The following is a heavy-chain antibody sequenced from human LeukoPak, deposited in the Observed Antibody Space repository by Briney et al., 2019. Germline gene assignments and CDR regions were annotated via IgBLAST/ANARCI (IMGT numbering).Heavy chain of an antibody. CDR3: ATSYSGSYLDY. Sequence: PSETLSLTCTVSGGSISSYYWSWIQQPPGKGLEWIGYIYYSGRTYYNPSLKSRVTISVDTSKNQFSLKLSSVTAADTAVYYCATSYSGSYLDYWGQGTLVTVSS. V-gene: IGHV4-59*06. CDR2: IYYSGRT. CDR1: GGSISSYY. J-gene: IGHJ4*02. D-gene: IGHD1-26*01.